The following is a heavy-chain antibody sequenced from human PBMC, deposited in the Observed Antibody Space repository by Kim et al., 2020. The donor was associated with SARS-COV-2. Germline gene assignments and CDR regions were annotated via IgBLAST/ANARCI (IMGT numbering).Heavy chain of an antibody. CDR3: ARRIAVAYPFDY. J-gene: IGHJ4*02. V-gene: IGHV4-59*08. Sequence: NYTPSLKSRVTISVDTSKNHFSLKLSSVTAADTAVYYCARRIAVAYPFDYWGQGTLVTVSS. D-gene: IGHD6-19*01.